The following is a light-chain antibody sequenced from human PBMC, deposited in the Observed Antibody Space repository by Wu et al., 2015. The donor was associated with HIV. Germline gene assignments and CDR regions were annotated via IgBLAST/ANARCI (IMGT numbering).Light chain of an antibody. Sequence: IQLTQSPSSLSASVGDRVTITCWTSQDINRYLAWYQEKPGKAPKLLIYAVSTLGSGVPSRFSGSGSGTDFTLTISSLQPEDFATYYCQQAYTTLYTFGQGTKLEIK. J-gene: IGKJ2*01. CDR2: AVS. CDR1: QDINRY. CDR3: QQAYTTLYT. V-gene: IGKV1-9*01.